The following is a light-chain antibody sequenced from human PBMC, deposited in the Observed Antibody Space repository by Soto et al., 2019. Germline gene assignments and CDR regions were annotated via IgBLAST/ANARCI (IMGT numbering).Light chain of an antibody. Sequence: PSPLTKSVLDRFSISCRASRDITNHLNWYQQKPGKAPILLVYAASTLETGVPSRFSGSGSGTHFTLTIDNLQPEDVATYFCQQNYITPRTFDGETKVDIK. CDR2: AAS. J-gene: IGKJ4*01. CDR1: RDITNH. CDR3: QQNYITPRT. V-gene: IGKV1-39*01.